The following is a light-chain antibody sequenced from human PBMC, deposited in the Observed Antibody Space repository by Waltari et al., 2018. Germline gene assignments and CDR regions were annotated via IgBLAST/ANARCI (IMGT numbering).Light chain of an antibody. CDR3: QQYFTSVYT. V-gene: IGKV3-20*01. Sequence: IFSASSRATGIPDRFSGSWSGTGFTLTISSLEPEDFAVYYCQQYFTSVYTFGQGTKLEIK. CDR2: SAS. J-gene: IGKJ2*01.